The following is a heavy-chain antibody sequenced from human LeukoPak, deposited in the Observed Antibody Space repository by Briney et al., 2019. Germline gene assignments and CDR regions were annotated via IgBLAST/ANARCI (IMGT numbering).Heavy chain of an antibody. D-gene: IGHD6-19*01. CDR1: GYSYDIYW. J-gene: IGHJ3*02. V-gene: IGHV5-51*01. CDR3: ARPRSSGYSSGWPETEAFDI. Sequence: GESLKISCKGSGYSYDIYWIAWVRQMPGKGLEWMAMIYPGDSDIRYSPSFQGQVTISADKSITTAYLQWSSLKASDTAMYYCARPRSSGYSSGWPETEAFDIWGQGTMVTVSS. CDR2: IYPGDSDI.